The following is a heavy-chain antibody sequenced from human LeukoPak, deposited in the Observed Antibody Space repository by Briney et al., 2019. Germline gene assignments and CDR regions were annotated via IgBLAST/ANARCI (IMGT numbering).Heavy chain of an antibody. CDR3: AREIRGAFDI. J-gene: IGHJ3*02. V-gene: IGHV3-23*01. Sequence: GGSLRLSCATSGFTFRTYAMSWVRQAPGKGLEWVSTISGSGSSTFYADSVKGRFTISRDNSKNTLYLQMNSLRAEDTAVYYCAREIRGAFDIWGQGTMVTVSS. CDR1: GFTFRTYA. CDR2: ISGSGSST.